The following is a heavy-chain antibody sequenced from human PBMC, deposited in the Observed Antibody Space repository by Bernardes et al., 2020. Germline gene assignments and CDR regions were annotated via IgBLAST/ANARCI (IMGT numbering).Heavy chain of an antibody. CDR3: SRGPLWFREIHRRGGAAFDY. V-gene: IGHV4-34*01. J-gene: IGHJ4*02. Sequence: SESLSLTCAVYGGSFSGYYWSWIRQPPGKGLEWIGEINHSGSTNYNPSLKSRVTISVDTSKNQFSLKLSSVTAADTAVYYCSRGPLWFREIHRRGGAAFDYWGQGTLVTVSS. CDR1: GGSFSGYY. CDR2: INHSGST. D-gene: IGHD3-10*01.